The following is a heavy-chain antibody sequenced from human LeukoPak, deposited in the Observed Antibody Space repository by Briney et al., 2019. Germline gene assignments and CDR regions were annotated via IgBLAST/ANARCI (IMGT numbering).Heavy chain of an antibody. Sequence: PGGSLRLSCAASGFTFSSYAMSWVRQAPGKGLEWVSAISGSGSSTYYADSVRGRFTISRDNSKNTLYLQMNSLRDEDTAMYYCASRNYYDSSGLLDYWGQGTLVTVSS. CDR1: GFTFSSYA. D-gene: IGHD3-22*01. J-gene: IGHJ4*02. V-gene: IGHV3-23*01. CDR3: ASRNYYDSSGLLDY. CDR2: ISGSGSST.